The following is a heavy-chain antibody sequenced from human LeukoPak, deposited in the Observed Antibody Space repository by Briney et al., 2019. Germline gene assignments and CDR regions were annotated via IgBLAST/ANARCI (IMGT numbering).Heavy chain of an antibody. Sequence: GGSLRLSCTASGFTFGDYAMSWFRQAPGKGLEWVGFISSKAYGGTTEYAASVKDRFILSRDDSKSIAYLQMNSLKSEDTAVYYCTRPVVPGTHDFDPCGQGTLVTVSS. V-gene: IGHV3-49*03. CDR2: ISSKAYGGTT. D-gene: IGHD1-1*01. CDR1: GFTFGDYA. J-gene: IGHJ5*02. CDR3: TRPVVPGTHDFDP.